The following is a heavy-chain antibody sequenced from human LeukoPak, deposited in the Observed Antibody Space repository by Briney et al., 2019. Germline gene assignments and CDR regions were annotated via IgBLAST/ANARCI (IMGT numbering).Heavy chain of an antibody. V-gene: IGHV3-30*18. CDR3: AKDITYYDILTASSVDY. Sequence: GGSLRLSCAASGFTFSSYGMHWVRQAPGKGLEWVAVISYDGSNKYCADSVKGRFTISRDNSKNTLYLQMNSLRAEDTAVYYCAKDITYYDILTASSVDYWGQGTLVTVSS. CDR1: GFTFSSYG. CDR2: ISYDGSNK. D-gene: IGHD3-9*01. J-gene: IGHJ4*02.